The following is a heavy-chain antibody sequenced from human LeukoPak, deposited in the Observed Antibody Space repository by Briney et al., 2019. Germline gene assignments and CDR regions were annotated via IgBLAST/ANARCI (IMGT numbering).Heavy chain of an antibody. Sequence: GGSLRLSCVVSGFTFSSYDMSWVRQAPGKGLEWVSGIGTAGEIYYPGSVKGRFTISRENAKNSLYLQMNSLRAGDTAVYYCARAAYSSTWYSRYFDLWGRGTLVTVSS. CDR3: ARAAYSSTWYSRYFDL. V-gene: IGHV3-13*01. CDR1: GFTFSSYD. J-gene: IGHJ2*01. D-gene: IGHD6-13*01. CDR2: IGTAGEI.